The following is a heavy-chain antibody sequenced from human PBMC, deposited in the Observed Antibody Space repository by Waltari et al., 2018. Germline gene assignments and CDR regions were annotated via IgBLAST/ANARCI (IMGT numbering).Heavy chain of an antibody. CDR3: ARSTQNWNNDLDY. J-gene: IGHJ4*02. Sequence: EVQLVESGGGLGKPGGSRRLSWAASGFTFSSYSMNWVRQAPGKGLEWVSSISSSSSYIYYADSVKGRFTISRDNAKNSLYLQMNSLRAEDTAVYYCARSTQNWNNDLDYWGQGTLVTVSS. CDR2: ISSSSSYI. D-gene: IGHD1-1*01. V-gene: IGHV3-21*01. CDR1: GFTFSSYS.